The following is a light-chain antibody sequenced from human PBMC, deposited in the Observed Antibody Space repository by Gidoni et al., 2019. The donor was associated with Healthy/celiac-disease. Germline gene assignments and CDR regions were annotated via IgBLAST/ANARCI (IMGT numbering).Light chain of an antibody. CDR3: QSYDSSLSGSKV. V-gene: IGLV1-40*01. CDR1: SSNIGAGYD. CDR2: GNS. J-gene: IGLJ3*02. Sequence: SVLTQPPSGAPATGHSVTISCTGSSSNIGAGYDVHWYQQLPGTAPKLLIYGNSNRPAGVPDRFSGSKSGTSASLAITGLQAEDEADYYCQSYDSSLSGSKVFGGGTKLTVL.